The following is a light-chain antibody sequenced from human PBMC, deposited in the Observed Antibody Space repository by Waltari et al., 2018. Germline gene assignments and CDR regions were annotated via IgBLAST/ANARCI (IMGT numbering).Light chain of an antibody. Sequence: DIVMTQSPLSLPVTPGEPASLSCRSSQSLLHSNGYTYLDWYLQKPGQSPQVLIYWGSNRASGVPDRFSGSGSGTDFTLKISRVEAEDVGVYYCMQALQTPRTFGQGTRLEIK. CDR2: WGS. J-gene: IGKJ5*01. V-gene: IGKV2-28*01. CDR1: QSLLHSNGYTY. CDR3: MQALQTPRT.